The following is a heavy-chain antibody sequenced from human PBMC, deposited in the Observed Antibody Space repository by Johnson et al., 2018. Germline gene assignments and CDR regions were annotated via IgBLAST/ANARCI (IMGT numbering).Heavy chain of an antibody. CDR3: ARSGGYEL. D-gene: IGHD5-12*01. J-gene: IGHJ4*02. Sequence: QVQLVQSGGGVVQPGRSLRLSCAASGFTFSSYAMHWVRQAPGKGLEWVAVISYDGSNKYYADSVKGRFTISRDNSKNTLYLQMNSLRAEDTAVYYCARSGGYELWGQGTLVTVSS. CDR1: GFTFSSYA. V-gene: IGHV3-30-3*01. CDR2: ISYDGSNK.